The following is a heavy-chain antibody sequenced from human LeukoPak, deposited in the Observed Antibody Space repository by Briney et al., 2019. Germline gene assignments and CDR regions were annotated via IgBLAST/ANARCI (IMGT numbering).Heavy chain of an antibody. Sequence: GESLKISCKGSGYSFTSYWIGWVRQMPGKGLEWMGIIYPGDSDTRYSPSFQGQVTISADKSIGTAYLQWSSLKASDTAMYYCARLIAVAQVYYYYYMDVWGKGTTVTVSS. CDR2: IYPGDSDT. CDR1: GYSFTSYW. V-gene: IGHV5-51*01. J-gene: IGHJ6*03. CDR3: ARLIAVAQVYYYYYMDV. D-gene: IGHD6-19*01.